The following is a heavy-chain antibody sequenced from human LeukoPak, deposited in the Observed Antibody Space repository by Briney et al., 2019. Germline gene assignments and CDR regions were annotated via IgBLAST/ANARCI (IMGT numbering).Heavy chain of an antibody. CDR3: ARDSHYTTSSNYYYYYTNV. CDR2: IYFDGNT. J-gene: IGHJ6*03. Sequence: PSETLSLTCSVSGASISSSSYYWGWIRQPPGKGLEWIGNIYFDGNTYYNPSLKSRLTISIDTSKNQFSLQLTSVSAADTAVYFCARDSHYTTSSNYYYYYTNVWGKGTTVTVSS. CDR1: GASISSSSYY. V-gene: IGHV4-39*07. D-gene: IGHD6-6*01.